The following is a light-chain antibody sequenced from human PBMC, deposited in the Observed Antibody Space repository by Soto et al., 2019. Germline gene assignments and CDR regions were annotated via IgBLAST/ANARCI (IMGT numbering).Light chain of an antibody. V-gene: IGLV2-14*03. CDR2: DVT. Sequence: QSALTQPASVSGSPGQSITISCTGSFSDVGPHDYVSWYQQHPGKAPKLVIYDVTNRPSGVSSRFSGSKSGNTASLTISGLQAEDEADYYCTSYTSSSTPVFGTGTKVTVL. CDR3: TSYTSSSTPV. CDR1: FSDVGPHDY. J-gene: IGLJ1*01.